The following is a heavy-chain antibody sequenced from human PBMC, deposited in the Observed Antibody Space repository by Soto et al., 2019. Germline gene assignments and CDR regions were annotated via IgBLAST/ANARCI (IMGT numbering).Heavy chain of an antibody. CDR2: IYYSGST. J-gene: IGHJ4*02. CDR3: ARSSRWSLTTYDY. D-gene: IGHD6-13*01. V-gene: IGHV4-59*01. Sequence: PSETLSLTCTVSGGSISSYYWSWIRQPPGKGLEWIGYIYYSGSTNYNPSLKSRVTISVDTSKNQFSLKLSSVTAADTAVYYCARSSRWSLTTYDYWGQGTLVTVSS. CDR1: GGSISSYY.